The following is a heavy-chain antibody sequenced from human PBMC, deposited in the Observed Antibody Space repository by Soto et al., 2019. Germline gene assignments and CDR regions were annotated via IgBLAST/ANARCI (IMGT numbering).Heavy chain of an antibody. J-gene: IGHJ4*02. V-gene: IGHV1-8*01. D-gene: IGHD3-10*01. CDR1: GYTFTSYD. CDR3: ASPMGPYGSGRYPFNY. Sequence: SVKVSCKASGYTFTSYDINWVRQATGQGLEWMGWMNPNSGNTGYAQKFQGRVTKTRNTSISTAYMELSSLRSEDTAVYYCASPMGPYGSGRYPFNYSGQGTLVTVSS. CDR2: MNPNSGNT.